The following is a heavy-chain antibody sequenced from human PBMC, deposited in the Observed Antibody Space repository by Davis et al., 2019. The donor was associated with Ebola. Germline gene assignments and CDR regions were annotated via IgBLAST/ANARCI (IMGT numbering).Heavy chain of an antibody. CDR2: INTNTGNP. J-gene: IGHJ1*01. D-gene: IGHD6-19*01. CDR3: ARRDSSGWIVKYYQH. CDR1: GYTFTSYA. V-gene: IGHV7-4-1*02. Sequence: ASVKVSCKASGYTFTSYAMNWVRQAPGQGLEWMGWINTNTGNPTYAQGFTGRFVFSLDTSVSTAYLQISSLKAEDTAVYYCARRDSSGWIVKYYQHWGQGTLVTVSS.